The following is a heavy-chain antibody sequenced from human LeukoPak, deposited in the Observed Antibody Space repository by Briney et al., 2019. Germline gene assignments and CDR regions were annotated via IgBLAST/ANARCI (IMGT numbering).Heavy chain of an antibody. CDR2: IYYSGST. V-gene: IGHV4-39*01. CDR1: GGSISSSSYY. D-gene: IGHD4-17*01. Sequence: MASETLSLTCTVSGGSISSSSYYWGWIRQPPGKGLEWIGSIYYSGSTYYNPSLKSRVTISVDTSKNQFSLKLSSVTAADTAVYYCASIGEVTTPSYYYYMDVWGKGTTVTISS. J-gene: IGHJ6*03. CDR3: ASIGEVTTPSYYYYMDV.